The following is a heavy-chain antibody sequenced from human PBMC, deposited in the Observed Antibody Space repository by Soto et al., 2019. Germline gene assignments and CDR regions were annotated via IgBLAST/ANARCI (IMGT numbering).Heavy chain of an antibody. CDR3: AKLLRYFDWSTSPDAFDI. Sequence: LRLSWAASGFTFSHYAMSWVRQAPGKGLEWVSAISGSGGSTYYADSVKGRFTISRDNSKNTLYLQMNSLRAEDTAVYYCAKLLRYFDWSTSPDAFDIWGQGTIVTVSS. CDR1: GFTFSHYA. J-gene: IGHJ3*02. V-gene: IGHV3-23*01. D-gene: IGHD3-9*01. CDR2: ISGSGGST.